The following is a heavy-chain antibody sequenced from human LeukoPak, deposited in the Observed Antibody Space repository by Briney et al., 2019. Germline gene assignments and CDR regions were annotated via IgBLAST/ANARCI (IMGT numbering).Heavy chain of an antibody. V-gene: IGHV4-31*03. CDR3: ARTILDYGEHYGMDV. D-gene: IGHD4-17*01. CDR1: GGSISSGGYY. J-gene: IGHJ6*02. Sequence: SETLSLTCTVSGGSISSGGYYWSWIRQHPGKGLEWIGYIYYSGSTYYNSSLKSRVTISVDTSKNQFSLKLSSVTAADTAVYYCARTILDYGEHYGMDVWGQGTTVTVSS. CDR2: IYYSGST.